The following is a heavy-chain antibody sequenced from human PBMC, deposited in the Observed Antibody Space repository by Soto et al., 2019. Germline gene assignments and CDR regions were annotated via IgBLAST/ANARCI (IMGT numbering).Heavy chain of an antibody. CDR2: IYPGDSDT. J-gene: IGHJ6*03. CDR3: ARRMSNPRPYYYYYMDV. CDR1: GYSFTSYW. Sequence: PGESLKISCKGSGYSFTSYWIGWVRQMPGKGLEWMGIIYPGDSDTRYSPSFQGQVTISADKSISTAYLQWSSLKASDTAMYYCARRMSNPRPYYYYYMDVWGKGTTVTVSS. D-gene: IGHD4-4*01. V-gene: IGHV5-51*01.